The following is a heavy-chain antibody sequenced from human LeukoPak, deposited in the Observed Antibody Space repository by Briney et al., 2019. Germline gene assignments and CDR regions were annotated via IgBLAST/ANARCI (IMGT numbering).Heavy chain of an antibody. CDR1: GYTFTSYY. V-gene: IGHV1-2*02. D-gene: IGHD2-2*01. Sequence: ASVKVSCKASGYTFTSYYIHWVRQAPGQGLEWMGWINPNSGGTNYAQKFQGRVTMTRDTSISTAYMELSRLRSDDTAVYYCARARVPAVVVPAALGYWGQGTLVTVSS. CDR3: ARARVPAVVVPAALGY. J-gene: IGHJ4*02. CDR2: INPNSGGT.